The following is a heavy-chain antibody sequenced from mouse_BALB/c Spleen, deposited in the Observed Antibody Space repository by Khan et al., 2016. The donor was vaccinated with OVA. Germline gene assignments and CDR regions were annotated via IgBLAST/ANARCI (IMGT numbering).Heavy chain of an antibody. Sequence: VQLQQSGPELVKPGASVKISCRASGYIFTDYILDWVKQSHGKSLEWIGYIFPNNGDSDYNQKFKTRATLNVDISSSTAYMELRSLTSEDSASYYCVRSGYGSFAYWGQGTLVTVSA. D-gene: IGHD1-2*01. J-gene: IGHJ3*01. CDR1: GYIFTDYI. V-gene: IGHV1S29*02. CDR3: VRSGYGSFAY. CDR2: IFPNNGDS.